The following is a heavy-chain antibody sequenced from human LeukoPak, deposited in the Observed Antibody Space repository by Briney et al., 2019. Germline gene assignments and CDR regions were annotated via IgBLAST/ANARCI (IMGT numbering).Heavy chain of an antibody. V-gene: IGHV3-23*01. CDR2: ISGSVGDT. CDR1: GFTVSSNY. D-gene: IGHD3-16*02. CDR3: AKDRGYVWGSYRYTGDY. Sequence: GGSLRLSCAASGFTVSSNYMSWVRQAPGKGLEWVSVISGSVGDTYYTDSVKGRFTISRDNSKNTLYLQMNSLRAEDTAVYYCAKDRGYVWGSYRYTGDYWGQGTLVTVSS. J-gene: IGHJ4*02.